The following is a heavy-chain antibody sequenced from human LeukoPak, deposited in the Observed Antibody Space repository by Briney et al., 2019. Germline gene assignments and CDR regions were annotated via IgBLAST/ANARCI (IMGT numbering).Heavy chain of an antibody. J-gene: IGHJ6*02. CDR1: GFTFSSYW. CDR3: AKACQLLYYYYYGMDV. V-gene: IGHV3-7*03. CDR2: IKQDGSEK. Sequence: GGSLRLSCAASGFTFSSYWMSWVRQAPGKGLEWVANIKQDGSEKYYVDSVKGRFTISRDNSKNTLYLQMNSLRAEDTAVYYCAKACQLLYYYYYGMDVWGQGTTVTVSS. D-gene: IGHD2-2*01.